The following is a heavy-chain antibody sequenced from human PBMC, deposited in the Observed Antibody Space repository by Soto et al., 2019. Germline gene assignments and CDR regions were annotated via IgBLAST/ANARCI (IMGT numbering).Heavy chain of an antibody. D-gene: IGHD5-18*01. J-gene: IGHJ6*02. CDR1: GYTFTGYY. V-gene: IGHV1-2*02. CDR2: INPNSGGT. CDR3: ARSRIQLWLSYGMDV. Sequence: ASVKVSCKASGYTFTGYYMHWVRQAPGQGLEWMGWINPNSGGTNYAQKFQGRVTMTRDTSTSTVYMELSSLRSEDTAVYYCARSRIQLWLSYGMDVWGQGTTVTVS.